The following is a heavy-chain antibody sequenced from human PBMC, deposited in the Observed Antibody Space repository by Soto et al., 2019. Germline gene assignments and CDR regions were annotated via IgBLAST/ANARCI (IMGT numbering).Heavy chain of an antibody. D-gene: IGHD3-3*01. J-gene: IGHJ4*02. CDR2: MSGSGSAK. Sequence: GGSLRLSCAASGFIFSTYAMTWVRQAPGKGLEWVSSMSGSGSAKYYADSVRGRFTISRDNSKNTLYLQMNSLRAEDTAVYYCAKDSVPLFLEWFFGYWGQGTLVTVS. CDR1: GFIFSTYA. V-gene: IGHV3-23*01. CDR3: AKDSVPLFLEWFFGY.